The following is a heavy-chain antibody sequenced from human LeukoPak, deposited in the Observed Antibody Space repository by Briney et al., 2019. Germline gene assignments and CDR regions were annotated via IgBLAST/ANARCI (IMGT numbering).Heavy chain of an antibody. CDR3: ARHQLVASYPFDY. Sequence: GGSLRLSCAASGFTLSSNWMSWVRQAPGKGLEWVANIKQDGSEKKYVDSVKGRFTISRDNAKNSLYLQMNSLRAEDTAVYDCARHQLVASYPFDYWGQGTLVTVSS. CDR1: GFTLSSNW. D-gene: IGHD6-13*01. J-gene: IGHJ4*02. CDR2: IKQDGSEK. V-gene: IGHV3-7*05.